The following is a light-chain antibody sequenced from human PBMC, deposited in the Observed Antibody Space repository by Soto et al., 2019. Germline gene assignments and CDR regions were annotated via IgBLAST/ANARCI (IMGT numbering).Light chain of an antibody. CDR1: SSDVGAYNS. J-gene: IGLJ1*01. Sequence: QSALTQPASVSGSPGQSIAISCTGTSSDVGAYNSVSWYQQYPGKAPKLMIHDVSNRPSGVSDRFSGSKSGNTASLTISGLQAEDEADYYCSSYTSSNSYVFGRGTKVTVL. V-gene: IGLV2-14*01. CDR3: SSYTSSNSYV. CDR2: DVS.